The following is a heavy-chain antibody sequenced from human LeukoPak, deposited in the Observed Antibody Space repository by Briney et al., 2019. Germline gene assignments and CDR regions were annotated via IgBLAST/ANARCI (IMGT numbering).Heavy chain of an antibody. CDR3: ASRYCSGGSCRYFQH. Sequence: TGRSLRLSCAASGFTFSSYAMHWVRQAPGKGLEWVAVISYDGSNKYYADSVKGRFTISRDNAKNSLYLQMNSLRAEDTAVYYCASRYCSGGSCRYFQHWGQGTLVTVSS. J-gene: IGHJ1*01. CDR1: GFTFSSYA. V-gene: IGHV3-30-3*01. CDR2: ISYDGSNK. D-gene: IGHD2-15*01.